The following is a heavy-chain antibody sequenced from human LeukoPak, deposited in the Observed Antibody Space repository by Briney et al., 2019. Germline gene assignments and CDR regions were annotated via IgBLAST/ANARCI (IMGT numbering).Heavy chain of an antibody. D-gene: IGHD6-13*01. CDR2: ISGSGGST. CDR3: ANGKAAAEDY. J-gene: IGHJ4*02. Sequence: PGGSLRLSCAASGFTFSSYAMSWVRQAPGKGLEWVSVISGSGGSTYYADSVKGRFTISRDNSKSTLYLQMNSLRAEDTAVYYCANGKAAAEDYWGQGTLVTVSS. CDR1: GFTFSSYA. V-gene: IGHV3-23*01.